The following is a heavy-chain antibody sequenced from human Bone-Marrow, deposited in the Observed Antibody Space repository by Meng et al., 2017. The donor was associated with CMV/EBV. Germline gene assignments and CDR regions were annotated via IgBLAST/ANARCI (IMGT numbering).Heavy chain of an antibody. CDR1: GYTFTSYG. Sequence: ASVKVSCKASGYTFTSYGISWVRQAPGQGLEWMGWMDPKNGYTAYAQKFQGRVTMTRNTSLGTAYMELSNLRSEDTAVYYCARAIRGPIFGTTEQLYYFEYWGQGTLVTVSS. CDR2: MDPKNGYT. CDR3: ARAIRGPIFGTTEQLYYFEY. V-gene: IGHV1-8*02. D-gene: IGHD3-3*01. J-gene: IGHJ4*02.